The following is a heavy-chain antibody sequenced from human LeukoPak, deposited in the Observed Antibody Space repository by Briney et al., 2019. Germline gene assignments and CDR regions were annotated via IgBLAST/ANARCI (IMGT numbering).Heavy chain of an antibody. CDR2: IIPIFGTA. CDR3: ARVISRDYDILTGYDY. CDR1: GGTFSSYA. J-gene: IGHJ4*02. Sequence: ASVKVSCKASGGTFSSYAISWVRQAPGQGLEWMGGIIPIFGTANYAQKFQGRVTITADKSTSTAYMELSSLRSEDTAVYYCARVISRDYDILTGYDYWGQGTLVTVSS. V-gene: IGHV1-69*06. D-gene: IGHD3-9*01.